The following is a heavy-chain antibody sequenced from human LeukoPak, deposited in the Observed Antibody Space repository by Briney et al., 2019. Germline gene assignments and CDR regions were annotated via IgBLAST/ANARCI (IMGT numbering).Heavy chain of an antibody. J-gene: IGHJ4*02. D-gene: IGHD6-19*01. Sequence: GGSLRLSCAASGFTFSSYWMHWVRQAPGKGLVWVSRINSDGSSTSYADSVKGRFTISRDNAKNTLYLQMNSLRAEDTAVYYCARSIRTAVAPFDYWGQGTLVTVSS. CDR2: INSDGSST. CDR1: GFTFSSYW. CDR3: ARSIRTAVAPFDY. V-gene: IGHV3-74*01.